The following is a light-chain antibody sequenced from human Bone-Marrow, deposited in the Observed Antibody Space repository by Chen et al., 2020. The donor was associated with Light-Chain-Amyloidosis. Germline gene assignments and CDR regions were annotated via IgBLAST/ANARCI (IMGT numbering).Light chain of an antibody. Sequence: SYVLTQPSSVSEAPGQTATIACGGNNIGSTSVHWYQQTPGQAPLLVVYDDSDRPSGIPERLSCSNYGNTATLTISRVEAGDEADYYCQVWDRSSDRPVFGGGTKLTVL. CDR3: QVWDRSSDRPV. V-gene: IGLV3-21*02. CDR2: DDS. CDR1: NIGSTS. J-gene: IGLJ3*02.